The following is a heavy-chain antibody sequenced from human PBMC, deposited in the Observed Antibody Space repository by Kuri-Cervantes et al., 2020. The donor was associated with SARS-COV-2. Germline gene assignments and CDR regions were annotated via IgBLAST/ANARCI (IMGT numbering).Heavy chain of an antibody. Sequence: SETLSLTCTVSGGSISSYYWSWIRQPPGKGLEWIGYIYYSGSTNYNPSLRSRVTISVDTSKNQFSLKLSSVSAADTAGYYCARGGYDSSGYYIFDFDYWGQGTLVTVSS. CDR2: IYYSGST. D-gene: IGHD3-22*01. CDR1: GGSISSYY. J-gene: IGHJ4*02. CDR3: ARGGYDSSGYYIFDFDY. V-gene: IGHV4-59*01.